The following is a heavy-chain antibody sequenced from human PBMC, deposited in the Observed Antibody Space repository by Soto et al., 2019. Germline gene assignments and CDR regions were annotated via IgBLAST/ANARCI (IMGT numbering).Heavy chain of an antibody. CDR2: IIPIFGTA. CDR1: GGTFSSYA. J-gene: IGHJ6*02. D-gene: IGHD3-9*01. CDR3: ARGNDILTGYRDYYYYYGMDV. V-gene: IGHV1-69*13. Sequence: ASVKVSCKASGGTFSSYAISWVRQAPGQGLEWMGGIIPIFGTANYAQKFQGRVTITADESTSTAYMELSSLRSEDTAVYYCARGNDILTGYRDYYYYYGMDVWGQGTTVTVSS.